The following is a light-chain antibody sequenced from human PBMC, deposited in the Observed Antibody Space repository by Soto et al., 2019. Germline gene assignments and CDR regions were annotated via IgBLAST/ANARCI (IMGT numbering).Light chain of an antibody. V-gene: IGKV3-15*01. CDR1: QSVSGN. J-gene: IGKJ3*01. Sequence: EIVMTQSPATLSVSPGERATLSCRASQSVSGNLAWYQQKPGQAPRLLIYGASTRATGIPARFSGSGSGIEFTLTISSLQSEDFAVYYCQQYNNWPPFTFGPGTKVDIK. CDR2: GAS. CDR3: QQYNNWPPFT.